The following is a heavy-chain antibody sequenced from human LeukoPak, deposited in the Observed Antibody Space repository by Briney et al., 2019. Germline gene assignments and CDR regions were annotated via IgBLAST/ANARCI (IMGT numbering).Heavy chain of an antibody. CDR2: ISGDGEST. CDR1: VVTLRNYA. V-gene: IGHV3-23*01. CDR3: AKDRDCSSTGCYVFAN. D-gene: IGHD2-2*01. Sequence: PGGSLRLSCAASVVTLRNYAMTWIREAPGKGLRWVSVISGDGESTYYADSVRGRFTISRDNSKNTMYLQMNNLRAEDTAIYYCAKDRDCSSTGCYVFANWGQGTLVTVSS. J-gene: IGHJ4*02.